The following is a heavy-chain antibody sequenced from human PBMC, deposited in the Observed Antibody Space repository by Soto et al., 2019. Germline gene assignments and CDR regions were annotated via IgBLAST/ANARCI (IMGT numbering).Heavy chain of an antibody. CDR3: ARGNKDIVLVPAATGPYYYYYGMDV. D-gene: IGHD2-2*01. V-gene: IGHV1-18*01. CDR2: INPFDGSR. J-gene: IGHJ6*02. Sequence: VSVPGSCKASGSTFTSYGVSWVRQAPGQGLEWMGWINPFDGSRMFAQSFQGRVTMTRDTSTSTVYMELSSLRSEDTAVYYCARGNKDIVLVPAATGPYYYYYGMDVWGQGTTVTVSS. CDR1: GSTFTSYG.